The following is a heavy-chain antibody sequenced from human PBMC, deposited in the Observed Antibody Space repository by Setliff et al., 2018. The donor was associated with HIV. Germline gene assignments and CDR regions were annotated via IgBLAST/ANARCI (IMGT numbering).Heavy chain of an antibody. CDR2: ISWDSGRT. D-gene: IGHD1-1*01. CDR1: GFNFNDYS. CDR3: AKEGRTTSAFDV. J-gene: IGHJ3*01. V-gene: IGHV3-43*01. Sequence: PGGSLRLSCVASGFNFNDYSMHWVRQTPGKTLEWVPLISWDSGRTDYAVSVKGRFTISRDNSKDSLYLQMNSLRIEDTALYYCAKEGRTTSAFDVWGQGTMVTVSS.